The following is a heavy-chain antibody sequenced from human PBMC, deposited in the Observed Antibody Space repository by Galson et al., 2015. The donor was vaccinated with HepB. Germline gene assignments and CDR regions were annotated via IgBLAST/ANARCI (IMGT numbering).Heavy chain of an antibody. D-gene: IGHD1-26*01. CDR2: INPNSGGT. J-gene: IGHJ6*02. CDR1: GYTFTGYY. V-gene: IGHV1-2*04. CDR3: ARSESGAGVRYYYGMDV. Sequence: SVKVSCKASGYTFTGYYMHWVRQAPGQGLEWMGWINPNSGGTNYAQKFQGWVTMTRDTSISTAYMELSRLRSDDTAVYYCARSESGAGVRYYYGMDVWGQGTTVTVSS.